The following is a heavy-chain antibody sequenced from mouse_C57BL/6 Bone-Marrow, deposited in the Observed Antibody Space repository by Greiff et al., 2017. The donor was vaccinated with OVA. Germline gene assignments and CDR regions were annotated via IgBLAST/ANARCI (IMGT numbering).Heavy chain of an antibody. CDR1: GYTFTDYN. J-gene: IGHJ2*01. CDR3: ARVPGILRYYLDY. Sequence: EVQLQQPGPELVKPGASVKMSCKASGYTFTDYNMHWVKQSHGKSLEWIGNINPNNGGTSYNQKFKGKATLTVDKSSSTAYMELRSLTSEDSAVYDCARVPGILRYYLDYWGQGTPLTVSS. CDR2: INPNNGGT. V-gene: IGHV1-22*01. D-gene: IGHD1-1*01.